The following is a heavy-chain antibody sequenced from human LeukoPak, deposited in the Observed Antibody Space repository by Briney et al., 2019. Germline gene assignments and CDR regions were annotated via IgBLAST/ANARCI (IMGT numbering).Heavy chain of an antibody. D-gene: IGHD3-16*01. Sequence: SETLSLTCAVYGGSFSGYYWSWIRQPPGKGLEWIGEINHSGSTNYNPSLKSRVTISVDTSKNQFSLKLSSVTAADTAVYYCASSTSVSPGDVWGKGTTVTVSS. CDR2: INHSGST. V-gene: IGHV4-34*01. J-gene: IGHJ6*04. CDR1: GGSFSGYY. CDR3: ASSTSVSPGDV.